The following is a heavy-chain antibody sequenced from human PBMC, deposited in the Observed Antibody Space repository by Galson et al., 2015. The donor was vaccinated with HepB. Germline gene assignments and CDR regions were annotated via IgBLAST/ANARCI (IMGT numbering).Heavy chain of an antibody. J-gene: IGHJ6*02. CDR3: ARVGHHSSADYYYYGMDV. V-gene: IGHV1-18*01. CDR1: GYTFTSYG. Sequence: SVKVSCKASGYTFTSYGISWVRQAPGQGLEWMGWISAYNGNTNYAQKLQGRVTMTTDTSTSTAYMELRSLRSDDTAVYYCARVGHHSSADYYYYGMDVWGQGTTVTVSS. D-gene: IGHD6-6*01. CDR2: ISAYNGNT.